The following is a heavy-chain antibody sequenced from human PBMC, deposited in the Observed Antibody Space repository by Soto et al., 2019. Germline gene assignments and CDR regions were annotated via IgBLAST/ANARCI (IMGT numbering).Heavy chain of an antibody. CDR2: ISSSGSTI. D-gene: IGHD2-21*01. J-gene: IGHJ6*02. CDR3: ARDHRLWFGMDV. CDR1: GFTFSDYY. V-gene: IGHV3-11*01. Sequence: GSLRISCAASGFTFSDYYMSWIRQAPGKGLEWVSYISSSGSTIYYADSVKGRFTISRDNAKNSLYLQMNSLRAEDTAVYYCARDHRLWFGMDVWGQGTTVTVSS.